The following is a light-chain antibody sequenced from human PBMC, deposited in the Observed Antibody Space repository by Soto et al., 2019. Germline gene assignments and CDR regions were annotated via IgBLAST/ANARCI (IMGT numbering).Light chain of an antibody. V-gene: IGLV1-51*01. CDR2: DNN. CDR3: GTWDSSLSPV. CDR1: SSNIGRNS. Sequence: QAVVTQPPSVSAAPGQKVSISCSGDSSNIGRNSVSWYQQLPGTAPKLLIYDNNKRPSGIPDRFSGSKSGTSATLGITALQTGDEADYYCGTWDSSLSPVFGGGTQLTVL. J-gene: IGLJ7*01.